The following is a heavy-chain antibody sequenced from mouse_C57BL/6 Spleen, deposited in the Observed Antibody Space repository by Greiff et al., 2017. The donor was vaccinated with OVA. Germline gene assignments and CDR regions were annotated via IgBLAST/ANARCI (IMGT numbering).Heavy chain of an antibody. V-gene: IGHV6-3*01. D-gene: IGHD3-2*02. J-gene: IGHJ4*01. CDR3: TGGSSGSDAMDY. Sequence: EVKLVESGGGLVQPGGSMKLSCVASGFTFSNYWMNWVRQSPEKGLEWVAQIRLKSDNYATHYAESVKGRFTISRDDSKSSVYLQMNNLRAEDTGIYYCTGGSSGSDAMDYWGQGTSVTVSS. CDR1: GFTFSNYW. CDR2: IRLKSDNYAT.